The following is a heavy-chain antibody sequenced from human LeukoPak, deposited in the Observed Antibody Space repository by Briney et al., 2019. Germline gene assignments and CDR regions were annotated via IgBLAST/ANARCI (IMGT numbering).Heavy chain of an antibody. CDR3: ARGFYLMNY. CDR2: ISGSGGST. V-gene: IGHV3-23*01. J-gene: IGHJ4*02. D-gene: IGHD3-10*01. Sequence: GGSLRLSCAASGFTFSKYAMSWVRQAPGKGLEWVSGISGSGGSTYYADSVKGRFIISRDNSKNTLYLQMNSLRAEDTAVYYCARGFYLMNYWGQGTLVTVSS. CDR1: GFTFSKYA.